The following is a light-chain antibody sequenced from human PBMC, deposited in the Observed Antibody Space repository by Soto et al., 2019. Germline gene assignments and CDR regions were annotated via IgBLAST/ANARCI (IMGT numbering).Light chain of an antibody. V-gene: IGKV1-9*01. J-gene: IGKJ4*01. CDR2: AAS. Sequence: DIQLTQSPSFRSASVGDRVTITCRASQGISSYLDGYQQKPGKAPKLLIYAASTLQSGVPSRFSGSGSGTEFTLAISSLQPKDFATYYCLQLNSYPRAAPTFGGGTKVEIK. CDR3: LQLNSYPRAAPT. CDR1: QGISSY.